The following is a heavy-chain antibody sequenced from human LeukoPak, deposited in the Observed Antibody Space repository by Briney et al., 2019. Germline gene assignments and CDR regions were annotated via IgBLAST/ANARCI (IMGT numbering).Heavy chain of an antibody. D-gene: IGHD2-2*03. Sequence: GGSLRLSCAASGFTFSSYRMNWVRQAPGKGLEWVSSISSSGSYIFYADSVKGRFTISRDNAKNSLYLQMNSLRAEDTAVYYCARAHSGYCSSTSCYSNWFDPWGQGTLVPVSS. V-gene: IGHV3-21*01. CDR1: GFTFSSYR. CDR2: ISSSGSYI. J-gene: IGHJ5*02. CDR3: ARAHSGYCSSTSCYSNWFDP.